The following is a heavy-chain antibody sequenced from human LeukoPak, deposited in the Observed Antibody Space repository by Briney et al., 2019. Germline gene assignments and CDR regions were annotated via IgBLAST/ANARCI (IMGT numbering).Heavy chain of an antibody. Sequence: GSLRLSCAASGFTFSSYAMSWVRQAPGKGLEWVSAISGSSSSYIYYADSVKGRFTISRDNAKDSLYLQMNSLRAEDTAVYYCARSYSSSWYIYFDYWGQGTLVTVSS. CDR3: ARSYSSSWYIYFDY. V-gene: IGHV3-21*01. CDR1: GFTFSSYA. D-gene: IGHD6-13*01. CDR2: ISGSSSSYI. J-gene: IGHJ4*02.